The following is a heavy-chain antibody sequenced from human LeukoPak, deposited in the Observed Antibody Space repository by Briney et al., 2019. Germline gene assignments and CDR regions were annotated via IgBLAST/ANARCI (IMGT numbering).Heavy chain of an antibody. D-gene: IGHD6-19*01. CDR3: VSFQEWLVFIDS. V-gene: IGHV3-64D*06. CDR2: ITSDGGST. Sequence: GGSLRLSCSASGFTFSSYAMHWLRQAPGKGLEYVSAITSDGGSTHYADSVKGRFTISRDNSNNTQYLQMSSLRAEDTAVYYCVSFQEWLVFIDSWGQGTLVTVSS. CDR1: GFTFSSYA. J-gene: IGHJ4*02.